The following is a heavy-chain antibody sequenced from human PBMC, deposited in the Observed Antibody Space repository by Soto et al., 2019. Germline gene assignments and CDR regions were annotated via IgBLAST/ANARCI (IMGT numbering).Heavy chain of an antibody. Sequence: LSLTCSVSGASVAGGSYYWSWVRQPPGKGLEWIGYIPSRGRPFYNPSLTSRGTISADTSKNQLSLQLTSVTAADTAVYYCARDTYSGYDFGLWGQGTLVTVSS. CDR2: IPSRGRP. V-gene: IGHV4-30-4*01. CDR1: GASVAGGSYY. CDR3: ARDTYSGYDFGL. J-gene: IGHJ5*02. D-gene: IGHD5-12*01.